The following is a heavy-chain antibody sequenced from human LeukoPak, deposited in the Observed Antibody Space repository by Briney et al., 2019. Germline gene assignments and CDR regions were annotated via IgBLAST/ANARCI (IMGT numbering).Heavy chain of an antibody. CDR1: GFTFSSYG. D-gene: IGHD1-1*01. CDR2: IKQDGSEK. Sequence: PGGSLRLSCAASGFTFSSYGMHWVRQAPGKGLEWVANIKQDGSEKYFVDSVKGRFTISRDNAKSSLYLQMNSLRAEDTAVYYCARGGSRHPSPEDYWGQGTLVTVSS. J-gene: IGHJ4*02. CDR3: ARGGSRHPSPEDY. V-gene: IGHV3-7*03.